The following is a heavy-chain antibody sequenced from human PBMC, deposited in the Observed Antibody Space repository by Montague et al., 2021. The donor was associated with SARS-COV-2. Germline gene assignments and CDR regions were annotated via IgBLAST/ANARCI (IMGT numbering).Heavy chain of an antibody. CDR3: AHRRIAAAEGYFQH. CDR1: GFSLSTSGMC. V-gene: IGHV2-5*02. Sequence: PALVKPTQTLTLTCTFSGFSLSTSGMCVGWIRQPPGKALEWLARIDWDDDKCYSPSLKSRLTITKDTSKNQVVLTMTNMDPVDTATYYCAHRRIAAAEGYFQHWGQGTLVTVSS. J-gene: IGHJ1*01. CDR2: IDWDDDK. D-gene: IGHD6-13*01.